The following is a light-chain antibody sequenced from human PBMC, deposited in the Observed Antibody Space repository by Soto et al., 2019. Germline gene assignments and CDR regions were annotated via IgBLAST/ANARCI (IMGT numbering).Light chain of an antibody. CDR1: SSDVGSYNL. Sequence: QSVLTQPASVSGSPGQSITVSCTGTSSDVGSYNLVSWYQQHPGKAPKLIIYEASERPSGVSNRFSGSKSGNTASLTISGLQAEDEADYYCCSYADGDTLFGGGTKLTVL. V-gene: IGLV2-23*01. CDR2: EAS. J-gene: IGLJ3*02. CDR3: CSYADGDTL.